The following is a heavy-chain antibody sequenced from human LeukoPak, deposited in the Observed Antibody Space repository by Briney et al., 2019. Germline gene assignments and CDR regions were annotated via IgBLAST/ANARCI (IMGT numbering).Heavy chain of an antibody. Sequence: ASVKVSCKASGYTFTGYYMHWVRQAPGQGPEWMGWINPNSGGTNYAQKFQGWVTMTRDTSISTAYMELSRLRSDDTAVYYCARGDIVVVPAAMGCFDYWGQGTLVTVSS. CDR3: ARGDIVVVPAAMGCFDY. V-gene: IGHV1-2*04. D-gene: IGHD2-2*01. CDR2: INPNSGGT. CDR1: GYTFTGYY. J-gene: IGHJ4*02.